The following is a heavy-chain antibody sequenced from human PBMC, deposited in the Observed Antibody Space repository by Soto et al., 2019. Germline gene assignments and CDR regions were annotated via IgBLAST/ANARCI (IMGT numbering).Heavy chain of an antibody. CDR1: GFTFSSYA. J-gene: IGHJ5*02. D-gene: IGHD2-15*01. CDR3: AKCGGSRYIVLQNWFDP. CDR2: ISGSGGST. Sequence: PGGSLRLSCAASGFTFSSYAMSWVRQAPGKGLEWVSAISGSGGSTYNADPVKGRFTISRDNSNNMLYLQMYSTRAEDTAVYCCAKCGGSRYIVLQNWFDPWGQGTLVTVSS. V-gene: IGHV3-23*01.